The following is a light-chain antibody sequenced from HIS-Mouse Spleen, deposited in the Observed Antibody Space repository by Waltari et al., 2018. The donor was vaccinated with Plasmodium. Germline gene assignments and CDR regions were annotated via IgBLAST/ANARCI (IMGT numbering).Light chain of an antibody. CDR2: EDS. V-gene: IGLV3-10*01. Sequence: SYELTQPPPVPVSPALTPSITCPGHPLPPNYTYRYQQKSGQAPVLVIYEDSKRPSRTPERFSGSSSGTMATLTISGAQVEDEADYYCYSTDSSGNHRVFGGGTKLTVL. CDR3: YSTDSSGNHRV. J-gene: IGLJ3*02. CDR1: PLPPNY.